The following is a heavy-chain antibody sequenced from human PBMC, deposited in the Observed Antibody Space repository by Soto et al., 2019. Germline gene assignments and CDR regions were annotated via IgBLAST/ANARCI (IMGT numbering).Heavy chain of an antibody. J-gene: IGHJ6*02. CDR3: AKSIEGGPMDV. CDR1: GYTFSNHW. Sequence: GESLKISCQGSGYTFSNHWINWVRLVPGKGLEWMGIIFPRGSDTRYSPSLQGQVIISVDKSTNTAYLQWTRVTASDTAIYYCAKSIEGGPMDVWGQGTTVTVSS. D-gene: IGHD1-26*01. CDR2: IFPRGSDT. V-gene: IGHV5-51*01.